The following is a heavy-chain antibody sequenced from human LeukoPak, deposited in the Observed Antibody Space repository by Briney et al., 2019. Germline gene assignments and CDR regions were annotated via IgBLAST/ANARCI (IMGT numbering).Heavy chain of an antibody. V-gene: IGHV3-53*01. CDR2: IYSGGNT. Sequence: PGGSLRLSCAASGFTVSSNYMSWVRQAPGKGLEWVSIIYSGGNTYYADSVKGRFTISRDNSKNTLYLQMNSLKTEDTAVYYCTTRNCYTSGNYYRWYYFDFWGQGTLVTVSS. D-gene: IGHD3-10*01. J-gene: IGHJ4*02. CDR3: TTRNCYTSGNYYRWYYFDF. CDR1: GFTVSSNY.